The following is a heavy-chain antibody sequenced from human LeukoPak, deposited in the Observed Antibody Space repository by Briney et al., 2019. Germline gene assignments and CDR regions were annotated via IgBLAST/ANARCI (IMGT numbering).Heavy chain of an antibody. Sequence: ASVTVSCTASGYTFTSYYMHWVRQAPGLGLEWMGIINPSGGSTNYAQKFQGRVTMTRDTSTSTVYMELSSLRSEDTAVYYCARDACSSRICSAGGNRFDPWGQGTLVTVSS. CDR2: INPSGGST. D-gene: IGHD2-2*01. CDR1: GYTFTSYY. J-gene: IGHJ5*02. V-gene: IGHV1-46*01. CDR3: ARDACSSRICSAGGNRFDP.